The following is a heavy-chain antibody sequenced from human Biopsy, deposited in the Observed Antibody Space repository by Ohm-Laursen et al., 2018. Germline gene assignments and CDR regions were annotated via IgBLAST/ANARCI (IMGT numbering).Heavy chain of an antibody. Sequence: PSETLSLTCAISGDSISNKDAAWDWIRRSPSRGLEWLGRTYYRTQWFFDYALFVRSRISIKPDTSKNQFSLELNSVTPEDTAVYFCARETPTGIPFNWFDPWGQGTLVTVSS. CDR2: TYYRTQWFF. J-gene: IGHJ5*02. V-gene: IGHV6-1*01. CDR1: GDSISNKDAA. D-gene: IGHD1-1*01. CDR3: ARETPTGIPFNWFDP.